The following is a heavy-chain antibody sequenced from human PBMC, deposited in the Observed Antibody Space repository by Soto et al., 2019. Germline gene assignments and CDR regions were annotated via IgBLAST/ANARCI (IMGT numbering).Heavy chain of an antibody. Sequence: GASVKVSCKASGFTFTSSAVQWVRQARGQRLEWIGWIVVGSGNTNYAQKFQERVTITRDMSTSTAYMELSSLRSEDTAVYYCAAGVPGTRGYSGYDPLHRRYGTDVWGQGTTVTVSS. J-gene: IGHJ6*02. CDR3: AAGVPGTRGYSGYDPLHRRYGTDV. V-gene: IGHV1-58*01. CDR1: GFTFTSSA. CDR2: IVVGSGNT. D-gene: IGHD5-12*01.